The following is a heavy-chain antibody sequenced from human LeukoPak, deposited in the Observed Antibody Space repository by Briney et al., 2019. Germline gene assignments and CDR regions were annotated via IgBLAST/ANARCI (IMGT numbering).Heavy chain of an antibody. CDR1: GFTFSNSA. Sequence: ASVKVTCKTSGFTFSNSAVQWVRQARGQRLEWIGWIVVGSSNTDYTQKFQERVTITRDMSTGTAYMELTSLTSGDTAVYYCAARPGGYASFDIWGQGTMVTVSS. D-gene: IGHD3-16*01. CDR3: AARPGGYASFDI. V-gene: IGHV1-58*01. CDR2: IVVGSSNT. J-gene: IGHJ3*02.